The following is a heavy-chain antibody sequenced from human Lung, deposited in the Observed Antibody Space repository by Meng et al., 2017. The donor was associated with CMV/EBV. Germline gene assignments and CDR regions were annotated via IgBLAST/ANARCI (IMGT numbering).Heavy chain of an antibody. CDR2: ISSSSSYI. J-gene: IGHJ6*02. D-gene: IGHD3-22*01. Sequence: SCAASGFTFSSYSMNWVRQAPGKGLEWVSSISSSSSYIYYADSVKGRFTISRDNAKNSLYLQMNSLRAEDTAVYYCAREPSRGWVIAYYGMDVWXQGTTVTVSS. V-gene: IGHV3-21*01. CDR3: AREPSRGWVIAYYGMDV. CDR1: GFTFSSYS.